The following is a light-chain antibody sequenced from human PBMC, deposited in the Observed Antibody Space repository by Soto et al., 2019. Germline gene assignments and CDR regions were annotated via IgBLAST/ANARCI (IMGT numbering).Light chain of an antibody. CDR1: QSISTY. CDR2: AAS. Sequence: DIQMTQSPSSLSASVGDRVTITCRASQSISTYLNWYQQTPGKAPKLLIYAASSLQSGVPSRFSGSGSGTDFTLTISSLHPEDSATYYCQPSYSTPPTFGQGTKVDIK. V-gene: IGKV1-39*01. J-gene: IGKJ1*01. CDR3: QPSYSTPPT.